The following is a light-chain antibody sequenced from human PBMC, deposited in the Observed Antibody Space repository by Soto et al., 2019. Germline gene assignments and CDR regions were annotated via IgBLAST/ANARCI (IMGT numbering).Light chain of an antibody. CDR1: QSISNH. CDR3: QQSYSTLPT. V-gene: IGKV1-39*01. CDR2: AAS. J-gene: IGKJ5*01. Sequence: DIQITQSPASLSASVEDRVIITCRASQSISNHLNWYQQKPGKAPKLLIFAASSLQSGVPSRFSGSRSGPDFTLTISSLQPEDFATYYCQQSYSTLPTFGQGTRLEIK.